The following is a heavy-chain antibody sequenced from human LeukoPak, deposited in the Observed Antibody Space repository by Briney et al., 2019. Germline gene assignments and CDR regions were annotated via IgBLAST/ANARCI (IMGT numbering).Heavy chain of an antibody. V-gene: IGHV3-23*01. CDR1: GFTFSTYS. D-gene: IGHD3-22*01. CDR2: IYPNGATT. CDR3: AKDLRPDSSHAFDS. Sequence: GGSLRLSCAASGFTFSTYSMGWVRQAPRKGLEWVSYIYPNGATTFYADSVKGRFTISRDNSKNTVYLQMQSLRGEDTAVYYCAKDLRPDSSHAFDSWGQGALVSVST. J-gene: IGHJ4*02.